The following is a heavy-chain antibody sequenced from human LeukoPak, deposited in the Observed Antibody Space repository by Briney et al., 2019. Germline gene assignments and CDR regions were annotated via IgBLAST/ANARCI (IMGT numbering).Heavy chain of an antibody. CDR2: ITISSSYM. CDR3: ARGLAVAGTGVGFDI. Sequence: GGSLRLSCAASGFTFSSYSMNWVRQAPGKGLEWVSSITISSSYMYYADSVKGRFTMSRDDANNSLYLQMHSLRVEDTAVYYWARGLAVAGTGVGFDIWGQGTMVTVSS. D-gene: IGHD6-19*01. CDR1: GFTFSSYS. J-gene: IGHJ3*02. V-gene: IGHV3-21*01.